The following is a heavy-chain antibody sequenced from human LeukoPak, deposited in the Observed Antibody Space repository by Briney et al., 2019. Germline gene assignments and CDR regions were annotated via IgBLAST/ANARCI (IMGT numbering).Heavy chain of an antibody. J-gene: IGHJ4*02. CDR3: ARANYDILTGAHYFDY. CDR2: ISSSSDYI. V-gene: IGHV3-21*01. Sequence: PGGSLRLSCAASGFIFRTYAMSWVRQAPGKGLEWVSSISSSSDYIYYADSVKGRFTISRDNAKKSLSLQMNSLRAEDTAVYYCARANYDILTGAHYFDYWGQGTLVTVSS. CDR1: GFIFRTYA. D-gene: IGHD3-9*01.